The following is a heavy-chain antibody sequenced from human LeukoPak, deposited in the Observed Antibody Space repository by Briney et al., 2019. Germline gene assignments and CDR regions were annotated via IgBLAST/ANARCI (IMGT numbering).Heavy chain of an antibody. CDR1: GFTFSSYE. Sequence: QPGGSLRLSCAASGFTFSSYEMNWVRQAPAKGLEWVSYISSSGSTIYHADSVKGRFTISRDNAKNSLYLQMNSLRAEDTAVYYCARAGYSSGWDFDYWGQGTLVTVSS. V-gene: IGHV3-48*03. D-gene: IGHD6-19*01. J-gene: IGHJ4*02. CDR3: ARAGYSSGWDFDY. CDR2: ISSSGSTI.